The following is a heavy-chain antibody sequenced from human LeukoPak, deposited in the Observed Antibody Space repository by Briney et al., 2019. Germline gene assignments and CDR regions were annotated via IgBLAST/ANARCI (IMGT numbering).Heavy chain of an antibody. V-gene: IGHV3-74*01. CDR2: IHSDGSST. CDR3: ARSGWPYYFDY. CDR1: GFTFSSYW. Sequence: GGSLRLSCAASGFTFSSYWMHWVRPAPGKGLVWVSRIHSDGSSTSYADSVRCRFTISRDDAKSTLYLQMNSLRAEDTAVYYCARSGWPYYFDYWGQGTLVTVSS. J-gene: IGHJ4*02. D-gene: IGHD3-22*01.